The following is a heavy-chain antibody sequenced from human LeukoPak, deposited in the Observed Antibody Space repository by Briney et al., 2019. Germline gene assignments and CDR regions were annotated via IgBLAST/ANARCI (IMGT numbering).Heavy chain of an antibody. Sequence: GGSLRLSCAASGFTFSSYSMNWVRQAPGKGLEWVSSISSSSSYIYYADSVKGRFTISRDNAKNSLYLQMNSLRAEDTAVYYCARGGGTIFGVVTSYYMDVWGKGTTVTVS. CDR2: ISSSSSYI. CDR1: GFTFSSYS. CDR3: ARGGGTIFGVVTSYYMDV. J-gene: IGHJ6*03. V-gene: IGHV3-21*01. D-gene: IGHD3-3*01.